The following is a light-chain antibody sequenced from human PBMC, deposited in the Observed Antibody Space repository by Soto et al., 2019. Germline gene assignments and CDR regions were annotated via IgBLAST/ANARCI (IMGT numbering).Light chain of an antibody. V-gene: IGKV1-5*01. Sequence: DIQMTQSPSALSASVGDRVTITCRTSQSINIWLAWYQQKPGKAPKLLIYSASTLQSGVPSRFRGSGSGTDFTLTISSLQPEDFATYDCHQLNSYPRTFGQGTKVDIK. J-gene: IGKJ1*01. CDR2: SAS. CDR3: HQLNSYPRT. CDR1: QSINIW.